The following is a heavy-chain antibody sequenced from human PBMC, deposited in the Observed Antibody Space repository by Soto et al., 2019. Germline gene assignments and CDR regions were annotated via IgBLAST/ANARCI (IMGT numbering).Heavy chain of an antibody. J-gene: IGHJ4*02. CDR3: AREEGHSGYDL. Sequence: GGSLRLSCAASGFTFSTYSMNWVRQAPGKGLEWVSSISSSSSYIYYADSVKGRFTISRDNATNSLYLQMNSLRAEDTAVYYCAREEGHSGYDLWGQGTLVTVS. CDR2: ISSSSSYI. V-gene: IGHV3-21*01. D-gene: IGHD5-12*01. CDR1: GFTFSTYS.